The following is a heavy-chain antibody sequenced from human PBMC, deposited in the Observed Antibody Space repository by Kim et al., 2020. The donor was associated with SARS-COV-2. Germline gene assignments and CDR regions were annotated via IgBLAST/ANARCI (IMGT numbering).Heavy chain of an antibody. CDR1: EFTFDDYA. J-gene: IGHJ4*02. CDR3: AKDTPYSSAWYGAMD. V-gene: IGHV3-43*02. Sequence: GGSLRLSCAASEFTFDDYAMHWVRQAPGKGLEWVSLISGDGGSTYSADSVKGRFTISRDNSKNSLYLQMNSLRTEDTALYYCAKDTPYSSAWYGAMDWGQGTLVTVSS. CDR2: ISGDGGST. D-gene: IGHD6-19*01.